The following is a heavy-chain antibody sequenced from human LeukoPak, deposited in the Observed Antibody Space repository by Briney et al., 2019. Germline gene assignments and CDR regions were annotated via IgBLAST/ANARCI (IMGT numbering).Heavy chain of an antibody. J-gene: IGHJ4*02. V-gene: IGHV3-64*02. Sequence: PGGSLRLSCTASGFTLSSSAMYWVRQAPGKGLEFVSVITSSGTGTDYADSVKGRFTISRDNSKNTLYLQMGSLRADDMAIYYCARIRSGWYFDYWGQGTLDTVSS. CDR3: ARIRSGWYFDY. CDR1: GFTLSSSA. D-gene: IGHD6-19*01. CDR2: ITSSGTGT.